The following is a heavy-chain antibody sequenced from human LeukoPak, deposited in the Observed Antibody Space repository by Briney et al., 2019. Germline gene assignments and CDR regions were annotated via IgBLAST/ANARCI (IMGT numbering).Heavy chain of an antibody. CDR1: GFTFSSYA. D-gene: IGHD6-13*01. CDR3: AKDKSSSWYYFDY. V-gene: IGHV3-23*01. J-gene: IGHJ4*02. CDR2: ISGSGGGT. Sequence: GGSLRLSCAASGFTFSSYAMSWVRQAPGKGLEWVSAISGSGGGTYYADSVKGRFTTSRDNSKNTLYLQMNSLRAEDTAVYYCAKDKSSSWYYFDYWGQGTLVTVSS.